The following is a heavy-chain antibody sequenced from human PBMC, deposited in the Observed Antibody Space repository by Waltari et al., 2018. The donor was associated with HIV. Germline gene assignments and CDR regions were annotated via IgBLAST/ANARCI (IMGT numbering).Heavy chain of an antibody. D-gene: IGHD5-12*01. V-gene: IGHV4-34*01. CDR2: IDYGGST. CDR3: ARASVANRYFDF. Sequence: QVQLQQWGAGLLRPSETLSRTCAAYGASLSNHFWSWIRQSPGKGLEWIGDIDYGGSTNYNPSLKSRVTISVDTSKNEFSLKVTSVTAADTAVYYCARASVANRYFDFWGQGALVTVSS. J-gene: IGHJ4*02. CDR1: GASLSNHF.